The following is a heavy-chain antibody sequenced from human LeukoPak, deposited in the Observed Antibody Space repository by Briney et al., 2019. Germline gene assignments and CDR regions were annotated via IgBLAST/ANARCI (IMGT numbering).Heavy chain of an antibody. Sequence: SVKVSCKASGGTFSSYAISWVRQAPGQGLEWMGGIIPIFGTANYAQKFQGRVTITADESTSTAYMELSSLRSEDTAVYYCARGWRVRDIVVVPAAINAYYYYMDVWGKGTTVTVSS. D-gene: IGHD2-2*01. CDR3: ARGWRVRDIVVVPAAINAYYYYMDV. CDR1: GGTFSSYA. CDR2: IIPIFGTA. V-gene: IGHV1-69*13. J-gene: IGHJ6*03.